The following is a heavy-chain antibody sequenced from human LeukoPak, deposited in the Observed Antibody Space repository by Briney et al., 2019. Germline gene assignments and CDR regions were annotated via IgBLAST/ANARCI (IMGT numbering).Heavy chain of an antibody. CDR2: ISAYNGNT. D-gene: IGHD3-22*01. CDR3: ARLPHYYDSSGYNIDI. J-gene: IGHJ3*02. Sequence: GASVKLSCQASGYTFTSYGISWVRQAPGQGLEWMGWISAYNGNTNYAQKLQGRVTMTTDTSTSTAYMELRSLRSDDTAVYYCARLPHYYDSSGYNIDIWGQGTMVTVSS. CDR1: GYTFTSYG. V-gene: IGHV1-18*01.